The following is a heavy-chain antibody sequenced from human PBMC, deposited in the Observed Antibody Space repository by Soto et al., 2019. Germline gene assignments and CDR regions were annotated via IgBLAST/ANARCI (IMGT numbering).Heavy chain of an antibody. CDR1: GFTFSSYA. V-gene: IGHV3-23*01. CDR2: VSIGGST. CDR3: AKRRGVGGHFDF. D-gene: IGHD2-8*02. Sequence: EVQLLESGGGLVQPEGSLRLSCEASGFTFSSYAMGWVRQGPGKGLEWVAVVSIGGSTHYADSVRGRFTISRDNSKNTLSMQMNTLTSEDTAVYFCAKRRGVGGHFDFWGQGALVTVSS. J-gene: IGHJ4*02.